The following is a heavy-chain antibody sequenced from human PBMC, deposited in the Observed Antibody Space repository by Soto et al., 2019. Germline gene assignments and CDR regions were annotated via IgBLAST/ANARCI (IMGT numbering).Heavy chain of an antibody. Sequence: PGGSLRLSCAASGFTFSSYAMSWVRQAPGKGLEWVAVIWYDGSNKWYADSVKGRFTISRDNSKNTLYLQMNSLRAEDTAVYSCARDRGYSGYDSPRFYYGMDVWGQGTTVTVSS. J-gene: IGHJ6*02. CDR2: IWYDGSNK. CDR1: GFTFSSYA. D-gene: IGHD5-12*01. CDR3: ARDRGYSGYDSPRFYYGMDV. V-gene: IGHV3-33*08.